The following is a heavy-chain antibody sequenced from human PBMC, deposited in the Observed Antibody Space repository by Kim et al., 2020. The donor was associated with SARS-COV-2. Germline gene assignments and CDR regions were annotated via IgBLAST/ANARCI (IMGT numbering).Heavy chain of an antibody. CDR3: ARDNGSGSLYYYYGMDV. J-gene: IGHJ6*01. V-gene: IGHV4-34*01. D-gene: IGHD3-10*01. CDR2: INHSGST. CDR1: GGSFSGYY. Sequence: SETLSLTCAVYGGSFSGYYWSWIRQPPGKGLEWIGEINHSGSTNYNPSLKSRVTISVDTSKNQFSLKLSSVTAADTAVYYCARDNGSGSLYYYYGMDVWG.